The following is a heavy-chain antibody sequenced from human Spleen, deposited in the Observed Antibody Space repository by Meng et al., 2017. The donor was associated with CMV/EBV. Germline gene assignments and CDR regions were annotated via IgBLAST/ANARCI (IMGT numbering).Heavy chain of an antibody. CDR2: IDWDDDK. CDR1: GFSFSTSGMC. Sequence: SGPTLVKPTQTLTLTCTFSGFSFSTSGMCVSWVRQPPGKALEWLALIDWDDDKYYRALIDWDDDQYYNTSLKTRLTISKDTSKNQVVLTMTNMDPVDTATSYCVGQIVRGNWFDPWGQGTLVTVSS. D-gene: IGHD6-6*01. J-gene: IGHJ5*01. CDR3: VGQIVRGNWFDP. V-gene: IGHV2-70*20.